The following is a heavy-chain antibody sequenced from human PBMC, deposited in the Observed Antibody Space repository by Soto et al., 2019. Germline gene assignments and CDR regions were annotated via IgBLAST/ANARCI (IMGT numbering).Heavy chain of an antibody. CDR3: ARGLLLWFGELLGYYYGMDV. J-gene: IGHJ6*02. Sequence: GASVKVSCKASGYTFTSYAMHWVRQAPGQRLEWMGWINPNSGGTNYAQKFQGWVTMTRDTSISTAYMELSRLRSDDTAVYYCARGLLLWFGELLGYYYGMDVWGQGTTVTVSS. CDR2: INPNSGGT. V-gene: IGHV1-2*04. CDR1: GYTFTSYA. D-gene: IGHD3-10*01.